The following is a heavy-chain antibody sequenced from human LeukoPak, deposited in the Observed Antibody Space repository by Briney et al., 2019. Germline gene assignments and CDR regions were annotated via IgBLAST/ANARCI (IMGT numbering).Heavy chain of an antibody. D-gene: IGHD5-12*01. V-gene: IGHV3-9*01. CDR2: INWNSASI. Sequence: KAGGSLRLSCAASGFTFHHYAIHWVRQVQGKGLEWVSGINWNSASIGYADSVKGRFTISRDNAKNSVFLQMDSLRAEDTALYYCAKDKAPLYSGYDWDLDFWGQGTLVTVSS. CDR1: GFTFHHYA. J-gene: IGHJ4*02. CDR3: AKDKAPLYSGYDWDLDF.